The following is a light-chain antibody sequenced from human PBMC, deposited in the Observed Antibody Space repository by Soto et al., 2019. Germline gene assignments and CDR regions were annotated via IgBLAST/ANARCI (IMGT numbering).Light chain of an antibody. CDR1: QSISSN. CDR3: QQSYRTALT. J-gene: IGKJ4*01. Sequence: DIQMTQSPSSLSASVGGRVTITCRASQSISSNLNWYQQKPGKAPKLLIYAASSLQSGGPSRFSGSGSGTDFTLTINSLQPEDLATYYCQQSYRTALTFGGGTKVEI. V-gene: IGKV1-39*01. CDR2: AAS.